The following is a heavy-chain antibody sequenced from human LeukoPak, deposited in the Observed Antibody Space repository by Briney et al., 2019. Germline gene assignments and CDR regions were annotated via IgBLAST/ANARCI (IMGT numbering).Heavy chain of an antibody. J-gene: IGHJ5*02. CDR3: ARIVVPAAMSPYWFDP. Sequence: SSETLSLTCTVSGGSISSSSYYWGWIRQPPGKGLEWIGSIYYSGSTYYNPSLKSRVTISVDTSKNQFSLKLSSVTAADTAVYYCARIVVPAAMSPYWFDPWGQGTLVTVSS. V-gene: IGHV4-39*07. CDR2: IYYSGST. D-gene: IGHD2-2*01. CDR1: GGSISSSSYY.